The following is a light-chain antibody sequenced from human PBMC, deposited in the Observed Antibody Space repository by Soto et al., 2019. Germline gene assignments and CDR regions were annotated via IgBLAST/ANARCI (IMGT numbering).Light chain of an antibody. CDR1: SSDVGGYNY. J-gene: IGLJ1*01. Sequence: QSALTQPASVSGSPGQSITISCTGTSSDVGGYNYVSWYQQHPGKAPKLMIYEVSNRPSGVSNRFSGSKSGNTASLTISGLQAEDEADYYCSSYTSSIPYPFGTVTKVTV. CDR2: EVS. CDR3: SSYTSSIPYP. V-gene: IGLV2-14*01.